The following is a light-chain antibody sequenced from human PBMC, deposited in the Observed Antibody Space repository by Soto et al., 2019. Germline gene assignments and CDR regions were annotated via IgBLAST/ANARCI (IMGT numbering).Light chain of an antibody. CDR1: QSLSSRF. CDR3: QQRSNWPWT. Sequence: EILLTQSPVTLSLSAGERVSLSCMASQSLSSRFLAWYQQKPGQAPRLLIYAASTRATGIPARFSGSGSGTEFTLTITNLESEDFAVYYCQQRSNWPWTFGQGTKVDIK. CDR2: AAS. J-gene: IGKJ1*01. V-gene: IGKV3D-20*02.